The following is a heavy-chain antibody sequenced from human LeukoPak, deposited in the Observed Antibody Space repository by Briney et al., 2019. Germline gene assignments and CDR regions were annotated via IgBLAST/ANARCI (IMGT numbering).Heavy chain of an antibody. J-gene: IGHJ4*02. Sequence: SENLSLTCAVYGGSFSGYYWSWIRQPPGKGLEWIGEINHSGSTNYNPSLKSRVTISVDTSKNQFSLKLSSVTAADTAVYYCARIKYYYDSSGYHYWGQGTLVTVSS. D-gene: IGHD3-22*01. V-gene: IGHV4-34*01. CDR2: INHSGST. CDR3: ARIKYYYDSSGYHY. CDR1: GGSFSGYY.